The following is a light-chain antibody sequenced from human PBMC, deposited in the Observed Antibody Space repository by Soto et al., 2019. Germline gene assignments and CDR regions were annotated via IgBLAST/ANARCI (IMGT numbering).Light chain of an antibody. Sequence: QSALNQPPSASGSPGQSVTLSRPRTNNDVGGYNYVSWYQQHPGKAPKLMIYEVSKRPSGVPDRFSGSKSGNTASLTVSGLQAEDEADYYCSSHAGSNNFDYVFGPGTKVTVL. J-gene: IGLJ1*01. CDR2: EVS. CDR3: SSHAGSNNFDYV. V-gene: IGLV2-8*01. CDR1: NNDVGGYNY.